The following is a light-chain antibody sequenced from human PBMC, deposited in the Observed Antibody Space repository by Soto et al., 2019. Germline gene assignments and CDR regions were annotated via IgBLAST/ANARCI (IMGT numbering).Light chain of an antibody. Sequence: QSALTQPASVSGSPGQSITISCTGTSSDVGGYNYVSWYQQHPGKAPKLMIYDVSNRPSGVSNRFSGSKSVNTASLTISGLQAEDEAHYYCSSYTSSSTVVFGGGTKLTVL. CDR3: SSYTSSSTVV. V-gene: IGLV2-14*03. J-gene: IGLJ2*01. CDR2: DVS. CDR1: SSDVGGYNY.